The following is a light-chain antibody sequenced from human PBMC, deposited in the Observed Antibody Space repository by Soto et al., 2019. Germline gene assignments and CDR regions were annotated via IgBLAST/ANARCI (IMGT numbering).Light chain of an antibody. CDR1: SFNIGAGYD. V-gene: IGLV1-40*01. J-gene: IGLJ1*01. CDR2: DNN. Sequence: QSVLTQAPSVSGAPGQRVTISCTGSSFNIGAGYDVHWYQQLPGTAPKLLIYDNNNRPSGVPDRFSGSKSGTSASLAITGLQAEDEADYYCQSYDNSLSAYVFGTGTKVTVL. CDR3: QSYDNSLSAYV.